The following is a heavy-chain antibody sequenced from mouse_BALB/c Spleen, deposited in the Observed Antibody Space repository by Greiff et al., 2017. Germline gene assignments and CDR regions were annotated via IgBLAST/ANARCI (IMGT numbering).Heavy chain of an antibody. Sequence: EVQGVESGGGLVKPGGSLKLSCAASGFTFSSYAMSWVRQTPEKRLEWVASISSGGSTYYPDSVKGRFTISRDNARNILYLQMSSLRSEDTAMYYCARGSTATGFDYWGQGTTLTVSS. J-gene: IGHJ2*01. CDR1: GFTFSSYA. CDR2: ISSGGST. D-gene: IGHD1-2*01. V-gene: IGHV5-6-5*01. CDR3: ARGSTATGFDY.